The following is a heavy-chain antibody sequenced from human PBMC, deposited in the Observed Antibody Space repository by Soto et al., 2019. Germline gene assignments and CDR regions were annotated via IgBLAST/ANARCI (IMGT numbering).Heavy chain of an antibody. V-gene: IGHV3-23*01. J-gene: IGHJ3*02. CDR2: ISSGGDSA. CDR1: GFIFSTYA. D-gene: IGHD4-17*01. Sequence: GGSLRLSCAASGFIFSTYAMNWVRQAPGKGLEWVSAISSGGDSAFYAESVRGRFTISRDNSINTLYLQMSSLRTEDAAVYYCAHPRGYGVFDAVDIWGQGTMVTVSS. CDR3: AHPRGYGVFDAVDI.